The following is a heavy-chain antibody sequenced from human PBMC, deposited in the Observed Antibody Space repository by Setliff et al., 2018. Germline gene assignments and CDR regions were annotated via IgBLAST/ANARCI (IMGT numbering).Heavy chain of an antibody. D-gene: IGHD3-9*01. CDR2: INHSGST. CDR3: ARTLYDYDILTGPGYYFDY. Sequence: SETLSLTCTVSGGSISSSSYYWGWIRQPPGKGLEWIGEINHSGSTNYNPSLKSRVTISVDTSKNQFSLKLSSVTAADTAVYYCARTLYDYDILTGPGYYFDYWGQGTLVTVS. J-gene: IGHJ4*02. V-gene: IGHV4-39*07. CDR1: GGSISSSSYY.